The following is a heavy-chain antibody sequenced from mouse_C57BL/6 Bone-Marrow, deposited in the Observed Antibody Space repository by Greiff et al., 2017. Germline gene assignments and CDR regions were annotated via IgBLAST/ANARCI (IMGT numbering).Heavy chain of an antibody. V-gene: IGHV1-81*01. CDR2: IYPRSGNT. CDR1: GYTFTSYG. CDR3: ARNLFITTVVAYWYFDV. Sequence: VQRVESGAELARPGASVKLSCKASGYTFTSYGISWVKQRTGQGLEWIGEIYPRSGNTYYNEKFKGKATLTADKSSSTAYMELRSLTSEDSAVYFCARNLFITTVVAYWYFDVWGTGTTVTVSS. J-gene: IGHJ1*03. D-gene: IGHD1-1*01.